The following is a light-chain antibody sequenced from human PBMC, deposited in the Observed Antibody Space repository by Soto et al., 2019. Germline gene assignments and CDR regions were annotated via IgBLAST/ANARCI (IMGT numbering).Light chain of an antibody. CDR1: QSPVHSDGIAY. J-gene: IGKJ1*01. Sequence: DVVMTQSPLSQPVTLGQPASIACRSNQSPVHSDGIAYFSWFQXRTGRSQRRXIYKVSNRDSGVPARFRVSVSGTHFNLNIRRLEPEDGAVYYGQQFGTPPWTFGQGTKV. V-gene: IGKV2-30*02. CDR2: KVS. CDR3: QQFGTPPWT.